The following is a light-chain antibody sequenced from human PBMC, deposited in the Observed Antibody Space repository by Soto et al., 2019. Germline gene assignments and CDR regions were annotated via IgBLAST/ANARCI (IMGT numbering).Light chain of an antibody. J-gene: IGLJ2*01. CDR3: AAWADSLNSVI. CDR2: TNT. Sequence: QSVLTQPPSASGTPGQSGSISCSGSRSNIGTNPVNWYQQLPGTATKLLFYTNTQRPSGVPDRLSASKSGTSASMAISGLKCEDEGDYYCAAWADSLNSVIFGGGTKLTVL. V-gene: IGLV1-44*01. CDR1: RSNIGTNP.